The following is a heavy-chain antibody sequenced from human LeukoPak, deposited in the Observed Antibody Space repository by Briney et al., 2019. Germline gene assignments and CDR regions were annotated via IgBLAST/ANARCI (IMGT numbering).Heavy chain of an antibody. J-gene: IGHJ5*02. Sequence: SETLSLTCAVYGGSFSGYYRSWIRQPPGKGLEWIGEINHSGSTNYNPSLKSRVTISVDTSKNQFSLKLSSVTAAATAVYYCATASGGGVWFDPWGQGTLVTVSS. V-gene: IGHV4-34*01. CDR2: INHSGST. CDR3: ATASGGGVWFDP. CDR1: GGSFSGYY. D-gene: IGHD2-8*02.